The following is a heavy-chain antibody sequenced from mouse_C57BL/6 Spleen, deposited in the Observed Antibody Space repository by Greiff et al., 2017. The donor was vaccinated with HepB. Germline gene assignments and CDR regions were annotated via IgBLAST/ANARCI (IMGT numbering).Heavy chain of an antibody. V-gene: IGHV3-6*01. CDR1: GYSITSGYY. D-gene: IGHD1-1*01. CDR2: ISYDGSN. Sequence: EVQLVESGPGLVKPSQSLSLTCSVTGYSITSGYYWNWIRQFPGNKLEWMGYISYDGSNNYNPSLKNRISITRDTSKNQFFLKLNSVTTEDTATYDCARDYYGSTPIAYWGQGTLVTVSA. CDR3: ARDYYGSTPIAY. J-gene: IGHJ3*01.